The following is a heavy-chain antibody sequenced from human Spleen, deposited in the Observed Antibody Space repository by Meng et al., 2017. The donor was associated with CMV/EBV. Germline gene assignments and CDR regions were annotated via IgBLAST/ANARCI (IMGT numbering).Heavy chain of an antibody. J-gene: IGHJ4*02. CDR1: GGSISSGGYY. CDR3: ARAAVPAARYYFDY. Sequence: SETLSLTGTVSGGSISSGGYYWSWIRQHPGKGLEWIGYIYYSGSTYCNPSLKSRVTISVDTSKNQFSLKLSSVTAADTAVYYCARAAVPAARYYFDYWGQGTLVTVSS. D-gene: IGHD2-2*01. V-gene: IGHV4-31*03. CDR2: IYYSGST.